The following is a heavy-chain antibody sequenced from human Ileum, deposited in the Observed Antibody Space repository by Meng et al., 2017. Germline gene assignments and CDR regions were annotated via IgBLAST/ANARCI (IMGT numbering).Heavy chain of an antibody. CDR2: IDRSSTYI. CDR3: ARRYYYDSSVYDPLDY. CDR1: GFTFSTYS. V-gene: IGHV3-21*01. Sequence: GGSLRLSCAASGFTFSTYSMIWVRQAPGKGLEWVSAIDRSSTYIYYADSVKGRFTISRDNAKNSLYLQMNSLRAEDTAVYYCARRYYYDSSVYDPLDYWGQGTLVTVSS. J-gene: IGHJ4*02. D-gene: IGHD3-22*01.